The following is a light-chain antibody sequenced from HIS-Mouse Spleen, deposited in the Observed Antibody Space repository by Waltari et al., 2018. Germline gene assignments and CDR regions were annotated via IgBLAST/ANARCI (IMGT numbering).Light chain of an antibody. CDR3: QVWDSSSDHPYV. CDR1: NIGSKS. CDR2: DDS. Sequence: SYVLTQPPSVSVAPGKTARITCWGNNIGSKSVHWYQQKPVQAPVLVVYDDSDRPSGIPERFSGSNSGNTATLTISRVEAGDEADYYCQVWDSSSDHPYVFGTGTKVTVL. V-gene: IGLV3-21*03. J-gene: IGLJ1*01.